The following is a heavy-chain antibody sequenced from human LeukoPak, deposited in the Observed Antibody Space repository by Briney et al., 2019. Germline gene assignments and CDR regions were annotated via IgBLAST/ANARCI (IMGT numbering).Heavy chain of an antibody. D-gene: IGHD6-13*01. CDR1: GFTFSSYA. V-gene: IGHV3-30-3*01. Sequence: GGSLRLSCAASGFTFSSYAMHWVRQAPGKGLEWVAVISYDGSNKYYADSVKGRFTISRDNSKNTLYLQMNSLRAEDTAVYYCARISAVSIAAAGTSDFDYWGQGTLVTVSS. CDR2: ISYDGSNK. CDR3: ARISAVSIAAAGTSDFDY. J-gene: IGHJ4*02.